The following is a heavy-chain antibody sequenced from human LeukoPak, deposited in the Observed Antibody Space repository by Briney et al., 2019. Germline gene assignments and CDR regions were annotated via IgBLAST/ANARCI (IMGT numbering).Heavy chain of an antibody. D-gene: IGHD2-2*01. V-gene: IGHV3-21*01. J-gene: IGHJ4*02. Sequence: GGSLRLSCAASGFTFSSYSMNWVRQAPGKGLEWVAPISSNNRYIYYADSVKGRFTISRDNAKNSLHLQMNSLRAEDTAVYYCVRDILYGMSGYCSSTSCYVFDYWGQGILVTVSS. CDR3: VRDILYGMSGYCSSTSCYVFDY. CDR1: GFTFSSYS. CDR2: ISSNNRYI.